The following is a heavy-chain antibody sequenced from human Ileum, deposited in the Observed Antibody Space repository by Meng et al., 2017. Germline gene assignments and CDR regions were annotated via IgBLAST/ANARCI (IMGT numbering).Heavy chain of an antibody. V-gene: IGHV3-23*01. CDR1: GFPFSFYA. J-gene: IGHJ4*02. CDR2: ISASGDST. Sequence: VQWFQSGGGFVESGGSLRLSCAASGFPFSFYAMGWVRQAPGQGLELVSAISASGDSTYYADSVKGRFTVSRDNSKYTLYLQMESLRAEDTAMYYCAFDFWGQGTLVTVSS. CDR3: AFDF.